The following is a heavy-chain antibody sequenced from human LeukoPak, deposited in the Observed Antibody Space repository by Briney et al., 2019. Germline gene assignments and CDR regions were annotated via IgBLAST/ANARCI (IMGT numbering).Heavy chain of an antibody. CDR2: IYPGDSET. J-gene: IGHJ4*02. V-gene: IGHV5-51*01. CDR1: GYSFTSNW. D-gene: IGHD3-10*01. CDR3: ARSPFRGVMVDY. Sequence: GEPLKISCKGSGYSFTSNWIGWVRQIPGKGLEWMGIIYPGDSETRYSPSLQGQVTISADKSISTAYLQWSSLKASDTAMYYCARSPFRGVMVDYWGQGTLVTVSS.